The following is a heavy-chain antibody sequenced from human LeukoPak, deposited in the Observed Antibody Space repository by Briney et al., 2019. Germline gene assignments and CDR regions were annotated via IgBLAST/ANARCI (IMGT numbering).Heavy chain of an antibody. Sequence: SETLSLTCTVSRGSISGYSWSWIRQSPGGGLEWIGYIYYSGDTAYNPSLRSRVTMSVDTSKNQFSLQLRSMTTADTAVYYCVRGPYGASISKXFDPWXXXTXVIV. CDR1: RGSISGYS. D-gene: IGHD4/OR15-4a*01. V-gene: IGHV4-59*01. CDR2: IYYSGDT. J-gene: IGHJ5*02. CDR3: VRGPYGASISKXFDP.